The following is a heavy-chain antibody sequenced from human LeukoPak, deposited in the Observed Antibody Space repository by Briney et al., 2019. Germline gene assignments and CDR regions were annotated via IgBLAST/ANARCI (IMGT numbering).Heavy chain of an antibody. Sequence: PGGSLRLSCAASGFTFSSYAMHWVRQAPGKGLEWVALISYDKSNKYYADSVKGRFTISRDNSKNTLFVQMNSLRTEDTAVYYCAISGVQWQWLLTYDAFDIWGQGTMVTVSS. CDR2: ISYDKSNK. CDR1: GFTFSSYA. D-gene: IGHD6-19*01. V-gene: IGHV3-30-3*01. CDR3: AISGVQWQWLLTYDAFDI. J-gene: IGHJ3*02.